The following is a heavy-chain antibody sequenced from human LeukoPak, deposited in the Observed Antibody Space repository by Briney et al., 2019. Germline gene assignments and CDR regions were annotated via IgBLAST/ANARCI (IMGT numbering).Heavy chain of an antibody. CDR1: GYTFTGYY. CDR3: AREDYYDSSGYSDY. Sequence: ASVKVSCKASGYTFTGYYMHWVRQAPGQGLEWMGWINPNSGGTNYAQKFQGRVTMTRDTSISTAYMELSRLRSDDTAVYYCAREDYYDSSGYSDYWGQGTLVTVSS. D-gene: IGHD3-22*01. CDR2: INPNSGGT. J-gene: IGHJ4*02. V-gene: IGHV1-2*02.